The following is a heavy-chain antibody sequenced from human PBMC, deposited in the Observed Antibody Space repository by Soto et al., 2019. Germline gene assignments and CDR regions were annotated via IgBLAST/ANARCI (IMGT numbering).Heavy chain of an antibody. CDR3: AGDRLWAFYI. V-gene: IGHV3-48*01. J-gene: IGHJ3*02. D-gene: IGHD6-6*01. CDR2: IGGSSTII. Sequence: EVQLVESGGGLVQPGGSLRLSCAASGFAFSSYSVNWVRQAPGKGLEWVSYIGGSSTIIHYADSVKGRFTISRDNAKNSLYLQMNSLRAEDTAVYYCAGDRLWAFYIWGQGTMVTVSS. CDR1: GFAFSSYS.